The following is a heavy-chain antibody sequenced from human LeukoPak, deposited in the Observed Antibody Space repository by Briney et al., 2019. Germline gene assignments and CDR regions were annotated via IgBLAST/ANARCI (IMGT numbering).Heavy chain of an antibody. CDR1: GGSNY. D-gene: IGHD1-20*01. V-gene: IGHV4-59*08. J-gene: IGHJ5*02. Sequence: PLETLSLTCTVSGGSNYWSWLRQPPGRGLEWIAYIHYSGSASYNTSLKSRVTISIDTSSNQLSLKLNSVTAADTAVYYCARHSNWNAGVDWFDPWGQGTLVTVSS. CDR2: IHYSGSA. CDR3: ARHSNWNAGVDWFDP.